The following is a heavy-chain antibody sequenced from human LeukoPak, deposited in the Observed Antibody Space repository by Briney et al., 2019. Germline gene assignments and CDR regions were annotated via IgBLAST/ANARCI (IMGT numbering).Heavy chain of an antibody. J-gene: IGHJ3*02. CDR3: AREVAVAAFDI. CDR2: INSDGSST. D-gene: IGHD6-19*01. CDR1: GFTFSSYW. Sequence: GGSLRLSCAASGFTFSSYWMHWVRQAPGKGLVWVSHINSDGSSTSYADSVKGRFTISRDNAKNTLYLQMNSLRAEDTAVYYCAREVAVAAFDIWGQGTMVTVSS. V-gene: IGHV3-74*01.